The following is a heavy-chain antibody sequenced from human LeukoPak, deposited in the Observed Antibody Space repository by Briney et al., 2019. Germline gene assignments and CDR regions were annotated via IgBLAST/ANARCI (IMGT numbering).Heavy chain of an antibody. D-gene: IGHD3-9*01. J-gene: IGHJ6*04. CDR2: IYYSGST. CDR3: ARDKSRYDILTGGPMDV. CDR1: GGSISSYY. V-gene: IGHV4-59*01. Sequence: PSETLSLTCTVSGGSISSYYWSWIRQPPGKGLEWIGYIYYSGSTNYNPSLKSRVTISVDTSKNQFSLKLSSVTAADTAVYYCARDKSRYDILTGGPMDVWGKGTTVTGSS.